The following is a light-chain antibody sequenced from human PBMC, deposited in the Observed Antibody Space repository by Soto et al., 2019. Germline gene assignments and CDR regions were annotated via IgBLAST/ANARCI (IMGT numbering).Light chain of an antibody. V-gene: IGLV2-8*01. CDR3: SSYAGSKNVV. CDR1: SSDVGGYNY. CDR2: EVS. Sequence: QSALTQPPSASGSPGQSVTISCTGTSSDVGGYNYVSWYQQHPGKAPKLMIYEVSKRTSGVPDRFSGSKSGNTASLTVSGLQAEDEADYYCSSYAGSKNVVFGGGTKLTVL. J-gene: IGLJ2*01.